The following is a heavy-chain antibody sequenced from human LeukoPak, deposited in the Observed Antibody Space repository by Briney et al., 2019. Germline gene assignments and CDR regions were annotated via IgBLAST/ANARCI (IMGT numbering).Heavy chain of an antibody. Sequence: SETLSLTCAVYEGSLSGYFWSWIRQPPGKGLEWIGEISIAGEINYNPSLRSRATISMDTTKNQFSLRLTSVIAADTAVYYCARVVSIAADWGQGALVTVSS. CDR2: ISIAGEI. CDR3: ARVVSIAAD. CDR1: EGSLSGYF. D-gene: IGHD6-6*01. V-gene: IGHV4-34*01. J-gene: IGHJ4*02.